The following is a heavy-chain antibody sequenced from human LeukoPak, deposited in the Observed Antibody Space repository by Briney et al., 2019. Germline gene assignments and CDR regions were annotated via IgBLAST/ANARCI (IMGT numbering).Heavy chain of an antibody. CDR3: ARAYSGYDFFDY. D-gene: IGHD5-12*01. CDR1: EGTFRRSV. CDR2: IIPIFGTA. Sequence: SVKASCKASEGTFRRSVSTWVRQAPGQGLEWMGGIIPIFGTANYAQKFQGRVTITAGEPTRTAYMEVSSLRSEDTAVYYCARAYSGYDFFDYWGQGIPVTVSS. J-gene: IGHJ4*02. V-gene: IGHV1-69*01.